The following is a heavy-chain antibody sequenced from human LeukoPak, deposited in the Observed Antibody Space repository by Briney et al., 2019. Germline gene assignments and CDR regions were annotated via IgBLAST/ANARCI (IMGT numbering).Heavy chain of an antibody. CDR1: GYTFTSYG. V-gene: IGHV1-69*13. J-gene: IGHJ4*02. Sequence: SVKVSCKASGYTFTSYGISWVRQAPGQGLEWMGGIIPIFGTANYAQKFQGRVTITADESTSTAYMELSSLRSEDTAVYYCARDTGGPIDYWGQGTLVTVSS. CDR3: ARDTGGPIDY. D-gene: IGHD3-16*01. CDR2: IIPIFGTA.